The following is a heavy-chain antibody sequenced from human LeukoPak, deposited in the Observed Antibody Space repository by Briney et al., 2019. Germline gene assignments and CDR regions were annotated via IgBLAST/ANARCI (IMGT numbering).Heavy chain of an antibody. CDR2: IRYDGSNK. V-gene: IGHV3-30*02. J-gene: IGHJ4*02. Sequence: GGSLRLSCAASGFTFSSYGMHWVRQAPGKGLEWVAFIRYDGSNKYYADSVKGRFTISRDNSKNTLYLQMNSLRAEDTAVYYCAKDSHPPRIVGAKGGRYFDYWGQGTLVTVPS. CDR1: GFTFSSYG. CDR3: AKDSHPPRIVGAKGGRYFDY. D-gene: IGHD1-26*01.